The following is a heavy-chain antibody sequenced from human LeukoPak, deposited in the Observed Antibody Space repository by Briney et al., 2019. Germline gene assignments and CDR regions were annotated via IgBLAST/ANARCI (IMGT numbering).Heavy chain of an antibody. CDR3: AKAGEGFYGPYDY. CDR1: GFTFSNYA. D-gene: IGHD1-1*01. J-gene: IGHJ4*02. V-gene: IGHV3-23*01. CDR2: ISGSASST. Sequence: PGGSLRLSCAASGFTFSNYAMSWVRQAPGKGLEWVSAISGSASSTYHADSVKGRFTISRDNSKNTLYLQMNSLRADDTAVYYCAKAGEGFYGPYDYWGQGTLVTVSS.